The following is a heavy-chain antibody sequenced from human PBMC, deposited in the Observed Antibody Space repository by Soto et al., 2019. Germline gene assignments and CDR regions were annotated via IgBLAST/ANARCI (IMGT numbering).Heavy chain of an antibody. V-gene: IGHV6-1*01. CDR1: GDSVSSNSAA. J-gene: IGHJ5*02. CDR2: TYYRSKWYN. CDR3: ARSPYCTNGVCLKNWFDP. D-gene: IGHD2-8*01. Sequence: LSQTLSLTCAISGDSVSSNSAAWNWIRQSPSRGLEWLGRTYYRSKWYNDYAVSVKSRITINPDTSKNQFSLQLNSVTPEDTAVYYCARSPYCTNGVCLKNWFDPWGQGTLVTVSS.